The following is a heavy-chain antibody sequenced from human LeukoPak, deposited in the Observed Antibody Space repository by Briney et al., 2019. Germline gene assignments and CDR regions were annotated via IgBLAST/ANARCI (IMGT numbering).Heavy chain of an antibody. CDR1: GGSISSYY. J-gene: IGHJ3*02. V-gene: IGHV4-59*01. CDR2: GYHSGST. CDR3: ARFGVAFDI. D-gene: IGHD3-3*01. Sequence: RPSETLSLTCTVSGGSISSYYWSWIRQPPGKGLECIGYGYHSGSTNHNPSLKSRVTISVDTSKNQFSLKLNSVTAADTAVYYCARFGVAFDIWGQGTLVTVSS.